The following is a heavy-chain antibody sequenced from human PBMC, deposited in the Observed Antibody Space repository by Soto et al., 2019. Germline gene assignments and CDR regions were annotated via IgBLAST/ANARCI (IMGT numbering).Heavy chain of an antibody. J-gene: IGHJ4*02. CDR2: ISGSGGST. V-gene: IGHV3-23*01. D-gene: IGHD6-19*01. Sequence: GGSLRLSCAASGFTFSSYAMSWVRQAPGKGLEWVSAISGSGGSTYYADSVKGRFTISRDNSKNTLYLQMNSLRAEDTAVYYCAKPTYGKQWLVFYFDYWGQGTLVTVYS. CDR1: GFTFSSYA. CDR3: AKPTYGKQWLVFYFDY.